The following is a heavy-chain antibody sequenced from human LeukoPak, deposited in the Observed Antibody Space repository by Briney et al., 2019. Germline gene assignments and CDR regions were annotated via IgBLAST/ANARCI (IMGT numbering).Heavy chain of an antibody. J-gene: IGHJ6*02. CDR1: GGSISSGGYY. CDR3: ARDQTVVTPGGNRPNGMDV. CDR2: IYYSGST. V-gene: IGHV4-31*02. D-gene: IGHD4-23*01. Sequence: SQTLSLTCTVSGGSISSGGYYWSWIRQHPGKGLEWIGYIYYSGSTYYNPSLKSRVTISVDTSKNQFSLKLSSVTAADTAVYYCARDQTVVTPGGNRPNGMDVWGQGTTVTVSS.